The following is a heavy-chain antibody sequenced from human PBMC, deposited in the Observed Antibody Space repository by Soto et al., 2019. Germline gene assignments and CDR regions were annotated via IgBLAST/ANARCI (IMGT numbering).Heavy chain of an antibody. Sequence: QVQLVQSGSEVKKPGDSVKMSCKASGYTFTTYAISWVRQAPGQGLEWMGWLRTYDGNTEYAQSLQGRVTMTTDTSTNTAYMELRSLRPDDTAEYYGARDRMHRSSYITVDSWGQGAQVTVSS. J-gene: IGHJ4*02. CDR1: GYTFTTYA. CDR2: LRTYDGNT. CDR3: ARDRMHRSSYITVDS. D-gene: IGHD6-6*01. V-gene: IGHV1-18*01.